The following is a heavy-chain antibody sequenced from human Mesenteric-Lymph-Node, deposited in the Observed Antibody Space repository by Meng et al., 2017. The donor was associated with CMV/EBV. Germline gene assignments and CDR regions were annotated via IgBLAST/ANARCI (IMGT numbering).Heavy chain of an antibody. Sequence: GGSLRLSCVASGFTFSRYWMNWVRQTPEKGLEWVSGIAASGITTYYADSVKGRFTISRDNSKNTLYLQMNSLRAEDTAVYYCAISDYSWGQGTLVTVSS. CDR2: IAASGITT. CDR1: GFTFSRYW. D-gene: IGHD4-11*01. CDR3: AISDYS. J-gene: IGHJ4*02. V-gene: IGHV3-23*01.